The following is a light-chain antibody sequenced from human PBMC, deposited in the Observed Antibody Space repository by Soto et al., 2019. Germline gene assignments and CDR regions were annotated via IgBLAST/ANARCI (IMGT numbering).Light chain of an antibody. CDR3: CSYAASSTSPYV. CDR1: SSDVGSYNL. CDR2: EGS. Sequence: QSALTQPASVSGSPGQSITISCTGTSSDVGSYNLVSWYKQHPGTAPKLMIYEGSKRPSGVSNRFSGSKSGNTASLTISGLQAEDEADYYCCSYAASSTSPYVFGTGTKVTVL. V-gene: IGLV2-23*01. J-gene: IGLJ1*01.